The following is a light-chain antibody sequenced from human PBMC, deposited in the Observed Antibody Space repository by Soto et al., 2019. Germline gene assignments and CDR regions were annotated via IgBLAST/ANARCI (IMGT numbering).Light chain of an antibody. J-gene: IGLJ3*02. CDR3: SSYTSSRSWV. Sequence: QSALTQPASVSGSPGQSITISCTGTSSDVGSNTYVSWYQQHPGKAPEVVIYEATNRPSGVSTRFSGSKSGSTASLTISGLQAEDEATYFCSSYTSSRSWVFGGGTKVTVL. CDR1: SSDVGSNTY. CDR2: EAT. V-gene: IGLV2-14*01.